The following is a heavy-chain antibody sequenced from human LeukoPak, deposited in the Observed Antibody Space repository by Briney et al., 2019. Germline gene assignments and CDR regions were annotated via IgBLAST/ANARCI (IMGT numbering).Heavy chain of an antibody. J-gene: IGHJ4*02. CDR2: ISYDGSNK. Sequence: GGSLRLSCIASGFTFSSSAMSWVRQAPGKGLEWVAVISYDGSNKYYADSVKGRFTISRDNSKNTLYLQMNSLRAEDTAVYYCARDGDYYDSSGYFFDYWGQGTLVTVSS. V-gene: IGHV3-30*04. D-gene: IGHD3-22*01. CDR1: GFTFSSSA. CDR3: ARDGDYYDSSGYFFDY.